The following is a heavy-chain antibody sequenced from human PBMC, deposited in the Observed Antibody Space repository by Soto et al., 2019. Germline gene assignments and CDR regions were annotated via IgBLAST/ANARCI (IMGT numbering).Heavy chain of an antibody. V-gene: IGHV4-59*08. J-gene: IGHJ5*02. D-gene: IGHD6-13*01. CDR3: ARLLSSRGDWFDP. Sequence: PSETLSLTCTVSGGSISSYYWSWMRQPPGKGLEWIGYIYYSGSTNYNPSLKSRVTISVDTSKNQFSLKLSSVTAADTAVYYCARLLSSRGDWFDPWGQGTLVTVS. CDR2: IYYSGST. CDR1: GGSISSYY.